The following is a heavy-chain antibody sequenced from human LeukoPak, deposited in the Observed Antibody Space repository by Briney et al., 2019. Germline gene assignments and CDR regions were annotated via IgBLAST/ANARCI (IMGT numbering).Heavy chain of an antibody. CDR3: ARDLGSGSLHY. D-gene: IGHD1-26*01. CDR1: GYTFTSYA. V-gene: IGHV1-3*04. J-gene: IGHJ4*02. Sequence: GASVKVSCKASGYTFTSYAIHWVRQAPGQRLEWLGWINTGNGDTRYSQTFQGRFTITSDTSASTVYMELRSLRSEDSAVYYCARDLGSGSLHYXXXGTLVTVSS. CDR2: INTGNGDT.